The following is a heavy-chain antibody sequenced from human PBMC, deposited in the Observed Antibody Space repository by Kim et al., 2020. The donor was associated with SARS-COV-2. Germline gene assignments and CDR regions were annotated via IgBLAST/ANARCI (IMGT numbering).Heavy chain of an antibody. J-gene: IGHJ6*03. CDR1: GFSFSTYW. CDR3: ARDVVRSSSSDV. D-gene: IGHD6-6*01. V-gene: IGHV3-7*01. Sequence: GGSLRHSCAASGFSFSTYWMNWVRQAPGKGLEWVANIKQDGSEKYYVDSVKGRFTISRDNAKNSLYLQLNSLRGEDTAIYYCARDVVRSSSSDVWGKGTT. CDR2: IKQDGSEK.